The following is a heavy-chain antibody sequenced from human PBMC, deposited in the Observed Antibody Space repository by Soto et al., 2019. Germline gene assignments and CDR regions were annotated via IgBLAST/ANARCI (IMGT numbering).Heavy chain of an antibody. CDR3: ARDPYGGYIFDS. V-gene: IGHV3-30-3*01. CDR2: ISFDGANI. Sequence: QVQLVESGGGVVQPGTSLRLSCAASGFLFRNCAMHWVRQSPAKGLEWLAVISFDGANIFYAGAAKGRFTISRDNSKQTLYLQLDSLRPEDTGVYFCARDPYGGYIFDSWGQGTQVTLSS. J-gene: IGHJ4*02. CDR1: GFLFRNCA. D-gene: IGHD5-12*01.